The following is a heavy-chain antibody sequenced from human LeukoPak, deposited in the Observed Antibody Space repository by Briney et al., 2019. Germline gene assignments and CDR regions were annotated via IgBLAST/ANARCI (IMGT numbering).Heavy chain of an antibody. Sequence: GGSLRLSCAASGFTFSSYSMNWVRQAPGKGLEWVSSISSSSSYIYYADSVKGRFTISRDNANNSLYLQMNSLRAEDTAVYYCARYNDIAVAGMRSYYYYGMDVWGQGTTVTVSS. CDR1: GFTFSSYS. D-gene: IGHD6-19*01. V-gene: IGHV3-21*01. CDR2: ISSSSSYI. J-gene: IGHJ6*02. CDR3: ARYNDIAVAGMRSYYYYGMDV.